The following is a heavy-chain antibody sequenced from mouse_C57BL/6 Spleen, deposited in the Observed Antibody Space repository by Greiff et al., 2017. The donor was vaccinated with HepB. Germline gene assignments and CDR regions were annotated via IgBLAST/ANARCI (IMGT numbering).Heavy chain of an antibody. D-gene: IGHD2-3*01. J-gene: IGHJ1*03. CDR2: IDPSDSYT. Sequence: QVQLQQPGAELVKPGASVKLSCKASGYTFTSYWMQWVKQRPGQGLKWIGEIDPSDSYTNYNQKFKGKATLTVDTSSSTAYMQLSSLTSEDSAVYYCARKIYDGSLYWYFDVWGTGTTVTVSS. CDR3: ARKIYDGSLYWYFDV. CDR1: GYTFTSYW. V-gene: IGHV1-50*01.